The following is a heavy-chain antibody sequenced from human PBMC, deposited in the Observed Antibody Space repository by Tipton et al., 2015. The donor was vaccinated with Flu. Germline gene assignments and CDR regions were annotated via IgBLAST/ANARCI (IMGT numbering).Heavy chain of an antibody. Sequence: SLRLSCAASGFTFSSYWMSWVRQAPGKGLEWVANIKQDGSEKYYVDSVKGRFTISRDNAKNSLYLQMNSLRAEDTAVYYCAGGVRVPAAMVNYYGMDVWGQGTTVTVSS. CDR3: AGGVRVPAAMVNYYGMDV. CDR2: IKQDGSEK. CDR1: GFTFSSYW. V-gene: IGHV3-7*01. D-gene: IGHD2-2*01. J-gene: IGHJ6*02.